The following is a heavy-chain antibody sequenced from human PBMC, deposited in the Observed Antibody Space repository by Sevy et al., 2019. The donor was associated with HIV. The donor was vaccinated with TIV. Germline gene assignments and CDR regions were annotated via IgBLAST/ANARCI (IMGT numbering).Heavy chain of an antibody. CDR1: GNTFTVYY. Sequence: ASVKVSCKASGNTFTVYYIHWVRQAPGQGLEYMGRINPNSDGKNYAPKFQGRVTMTTDTSISTADMELSRLTADDTAVYYCARGITIFGADAECFDHWGQGTLVTVSS. J-gene: IGHJ1*01. CDR3: ARGITIFGADAECFDH. D-gene: IGHD3-3*01. V-gene: IGHV1-2*06. CDR2: INPNSDGK.